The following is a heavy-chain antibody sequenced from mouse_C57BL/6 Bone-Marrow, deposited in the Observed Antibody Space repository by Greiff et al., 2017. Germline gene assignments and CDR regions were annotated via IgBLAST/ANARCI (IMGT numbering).Heavy chain of an antibody. D-gene: IGHD2-13*01. Sequence: EVKLVESGGGLVKPGGSLKLSCAASGFTFSSYAMSWVRQTPEKRLEWVATISDGGSYTYYPDNVKGRFTISRDNAKNNLYLQMSHLKSEDTAMYYCARDRTNGDYLMDYWGQGTSVTVSS. V-gene: IGHV5-4*01. CDR1: GFTFSSYA. CDR3: ARDRTNGDYLMDY. CDR2: ISDGGSYT. J-gene: IGHJ4*01.